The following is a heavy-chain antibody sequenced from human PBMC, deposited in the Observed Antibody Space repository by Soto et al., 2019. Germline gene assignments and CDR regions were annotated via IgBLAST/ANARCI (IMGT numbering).Heavy chain of an antibody. J-gene: IGHJ4*02. CDR1: GFSFSSAC. CDR3: ARDRAYSRFDY. Sequence: LILSCAVSGFSFSSACMTWIRQAPGKGLERVAIMNEDGSERYYVDSVKGRFTISRDNAKNALFLQMNSLRVEDTAVYFCARDRAYSRFDYWGQGSLVTVSS. D-gene: IGHD4-4*01. CDR2: MNEDGSER. V-gene: IGHV3-7*03.